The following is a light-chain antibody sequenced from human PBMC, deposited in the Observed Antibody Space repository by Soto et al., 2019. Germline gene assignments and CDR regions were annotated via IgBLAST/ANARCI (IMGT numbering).Light chain of an antibody. CDR1: QPISSY. V-gene: IGKV1-39*01. CDR3: QQTRRAPRT. Sequence: DIQMTQSPASLSASVGDRVAITCRASQPISSYLNWYQHKPGKAPTLLIYAASNLQGGVPSRFSGSGSGTNFTLGISSLELEDFVTYYCQQTRRAPRTFGPGTKLEIK. J-gene: IGKJ2*01. CDR2: AAS.